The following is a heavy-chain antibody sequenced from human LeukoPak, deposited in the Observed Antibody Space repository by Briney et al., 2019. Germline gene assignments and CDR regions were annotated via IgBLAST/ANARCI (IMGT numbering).Heavy chain of an antibody. D-gene: IGHD3-9*01. J-gene: IGHJ4*02. CDR1: GYTFTSYD. CDR2: MNPNSGNT. Sequence: GASVKVSCKASGYTFTSYDINWVRQATGQGLEWMGWMNPNSGNTGYAQKFQGRVTMTRNTSISTAYMELSSPRSEDTAVYYCARGRLVLRYFDWLRGYYFDYWGQGTLVTVSS. V-gene: IGHV1-8*01. CDR3: ARGRLVLRYFDWLRGYYFDY.